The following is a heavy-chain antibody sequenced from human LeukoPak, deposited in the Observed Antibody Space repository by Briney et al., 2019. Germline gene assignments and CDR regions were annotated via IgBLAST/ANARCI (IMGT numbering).Heavy chain of an antibody. Sequence: QSGGSLRLSCAASGFTFSSYGMHWVRQAPGKGLEWVAVIWCDGSNKYYADSVSGRFTISRDNSKNTLYLQMNSLRAEDTAVYYCARWGAAAAGTEYDYWGQGTLVTVSS. CDR2: IWCDGSNK. CDR3: ARWGAAAAGTEYDY. V-gene: IGHV3-33*01. J-gene: IGHJ4*02. CDR1: GFTFSSYG. D-gene: IGHD6-13*01.